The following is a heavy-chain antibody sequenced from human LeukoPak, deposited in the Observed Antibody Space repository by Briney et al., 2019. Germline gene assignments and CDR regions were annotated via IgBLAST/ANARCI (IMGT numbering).Heavy chain of an antibody. J-gene: IGHJ4*02. V-gene: IGHV3-23*01. CDR3: AKSLDLAVAGIDY. D-gene: IGHD6-19*01. CDR2: INDSGDST. Sequence: GGSLRLSCAASGFTFSSYSMNWVRQAPGKGLEWVSGINDSGDSTYHADSVKGRFTISRDNSKNTLYLQMNSLRAEDTAVYYCAKSLDLAVAGIDYWGQGTLVTVSS. CDR1: GFTFSSYS.